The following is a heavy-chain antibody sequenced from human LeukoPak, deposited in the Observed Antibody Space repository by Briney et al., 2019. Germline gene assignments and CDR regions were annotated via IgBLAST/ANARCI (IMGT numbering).Heavy chain of an antibody. CDR3: ARMRSTSPFDP. V-gene: IGHV1-69*05. CDR1: GGTFSSYA. CDR2: IIPIFGTA. J-gene: IGHJ5*02. Sequence: ASVKVSXKASGGTFSSYAISWVRQAPGQGLERIGGIIPIFGTANYAQKFQGRVTITTDESTSTAYMELSSLRSEDTAVYYCARMRSTSPFDPWGQGTLVTVSS.